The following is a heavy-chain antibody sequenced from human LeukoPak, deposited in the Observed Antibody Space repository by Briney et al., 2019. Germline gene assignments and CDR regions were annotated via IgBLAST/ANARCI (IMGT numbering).Heavy chain of an antibody. CDR1: GFSFNTYW. V-gene: IGHV3-30-3*01. J-gene: IGHJ4*02. CDR2: ISYDGSNK. CDR3: ARAFEGLDY. D-gene: IGHD3-9*01. Sequence: GGSLRLSCAVSGFSFNTYWMTWVRQAPGKGLEWVAVISYDGSNKYYADSVKGRFTISRDNSKNTLYLQMNSLRAEDTAVYYCARAFEGLDYWGQGTLVTVSS.